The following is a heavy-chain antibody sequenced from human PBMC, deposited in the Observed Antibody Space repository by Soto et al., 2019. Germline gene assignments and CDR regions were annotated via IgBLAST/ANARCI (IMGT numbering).Heavy chain of an antibody. CDR1: GLTFSTYA. J-gene: IGHJ3*02. D-gene: IGHD4-17*01. CDR3: AHPRGYGVFDAYDI. Sequence: GSLRLSFAATGLTFSTYAMSWVRQAPGKGLEWVSAISGNGFSTYYADSVKGRFTISRDNSIDRLYMQMNSLRTEDTAVYYCAHPRGYGVFDAYDIWGQGAMVTVSS. V-gene: IGHV3-23*01. CDR2: ISGNGFST.